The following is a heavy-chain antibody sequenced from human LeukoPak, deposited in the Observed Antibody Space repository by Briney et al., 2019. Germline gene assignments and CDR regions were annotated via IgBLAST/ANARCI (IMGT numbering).Heavy chain of an antibody. D-gene: IGHD4/OR15-4a*01. V-gene: IGHV3-30*18. CDR1: GFTFSSYG. CDR3: AKSVTPSYRDYGAYFDY. CDR2: ISYDGSSK. Sequence: GGSLRLSCAASGFTFSSYGMHWVRQAPGKGLEWVAVISYDGSSKYYADSVKGRFTISRDNSKNTLYLQMNSLRAEDTAVYYCAKSVTPSYRDYGAYFDYWGQGTLVTVSS. J-gene: IGHJ4*02.